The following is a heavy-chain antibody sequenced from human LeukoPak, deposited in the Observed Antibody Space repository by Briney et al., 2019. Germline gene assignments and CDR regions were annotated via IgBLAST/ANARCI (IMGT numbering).Heavy chain of an antibody. D-gene: IGHD2-21*02. J-gene: IGHJ3*02. CDR1: GFPFSKYF. CDR2: IASDGSHT. CDR3: ARERQDTVIHSGAFDI. V-gene: IGHV3-30-3*01. Sequence: GGSLRLPCAASGFPFSKYFMHGVRQAPGKGLEWVADIASDGSHTFYVESVKGRFPISRDNSKNTLYLQMNSLGPGDTAVYFCARERQDTVIHSGAFDIWGQGTMVTVSS.